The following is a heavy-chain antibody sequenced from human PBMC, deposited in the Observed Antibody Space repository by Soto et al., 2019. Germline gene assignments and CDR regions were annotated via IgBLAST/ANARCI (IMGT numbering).Heavy chain of an antibody. D-gene: IGHD3-9*01. Sequence: HPGGSLRLSCAASGFTFSSYGMHWVRQAPGKGLEWVAVISYDGSNKYYADSVKGRSTISRDNSKNTLYLQMNSLRAEDTAVYYRAKRSVIRYFDWLSKGYFDYWGQGTLVTVSS. CDR2: ISYDGSNK. J-gene: IGHJ4*02. CDR1: GFTFSSYG. CDR3: AKRSVIRYFDWLSKGYFDY. V-gene: IGHV3-30*18.